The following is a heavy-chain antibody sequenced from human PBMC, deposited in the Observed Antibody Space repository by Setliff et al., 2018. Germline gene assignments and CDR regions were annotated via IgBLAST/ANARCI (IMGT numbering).Heavy chain of an antibody. CDR3: ARDGLDDAFDI. V-gene: IGHV3-7*01. CDR2: INPAGSEK. J-gene: IGHJ3*02. Sequence: PGGSLRLSCAASGFTFSGYWMTWVRQAPGKGLEWVAAINPAGSEKYYVDSVKGRFTISRDNAKNSLYLQMNSLRAEDTAVYYCARDGLDDAFDIWGQGTMVTVSS. CDR1: GFTFSGYW. D-gene: IGHD2-2*03.